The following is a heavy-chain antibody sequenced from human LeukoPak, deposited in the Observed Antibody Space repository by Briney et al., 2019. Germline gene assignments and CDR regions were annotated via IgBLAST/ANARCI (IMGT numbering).Heavy chain of an antibody. V-gene: IGHV3-21*01. CDR1: GFTFSSYS. D-gene: IGHD2-2*01. CDR3: ARDRVPARPRIFDY. CDR2: ISSSSSYI. Sequence: GGSLRLSCAASGFTFSSYSMNWVRQAPGNGLEWVSSISSSSSYIYYADSVKGRFTISRDNAKNSLYLQMNSLRAEDTAVYYCARDRVPARPRIFDYWGQGTLVTVSS. J-gene: IGHJ4*02.